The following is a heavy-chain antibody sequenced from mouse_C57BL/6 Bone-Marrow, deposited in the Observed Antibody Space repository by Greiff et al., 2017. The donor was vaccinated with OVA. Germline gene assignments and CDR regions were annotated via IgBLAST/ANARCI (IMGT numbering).Heavy chain of an antibody. D-gene: IGHD1-1*01. J-gene: IGHJ1*03. CDR1: GYTFTDYE. V-gene: IGHV1-15*01. Sequence: QVQLQESGAELVRPGASVTLSCKASGYTFTDYEMHWVKQTPVHGLEWIGAIYPETGGTAYNQKFKGKAILTADKSSSTAYMELRSLTSEDSAVYYCTRRYYYGSRGDFDDWGTGTTVTVSS. CDR2: IYPETGGT. CDR3: TRRYYYGSRGDFDD.